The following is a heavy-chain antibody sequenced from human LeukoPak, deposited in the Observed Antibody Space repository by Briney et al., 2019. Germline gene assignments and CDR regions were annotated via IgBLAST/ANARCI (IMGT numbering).Heavy chain of an antibody. CDR2: IKQDGSDK. J-gene: IGHJ3*02. Sequence: PGGSLRLSCAASGFTFSSHWMTWVRQAPGKGLEWVANIKQDGSDKYYVDSVKGRFTISRDNAKNSLYLQMNSLRGEDTAVYYCAANYDILTGSDIWGQGTMVTVSS. CDR1: GFTFSSHW. CDR3: AANYDILTGSDI. D-gene: IGHD3-9*01. V-gene: IGHV3-7*03.